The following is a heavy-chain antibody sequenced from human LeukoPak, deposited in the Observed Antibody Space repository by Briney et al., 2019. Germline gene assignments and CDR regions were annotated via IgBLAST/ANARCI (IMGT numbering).Heavy chain of an antibody. CDR3: ASPLSLLWFGEVHDAFDI. D-gene: IGHD3-10*01. Sequence: GGSLRLSCAASGFTFSSYGMSWVRQAPGKGLEWVSAISGSGGSTYYADSVKGRFTISRDNAKNSLYLQMNSLRAEDTAVYYCASPLSLLWFGEVHDAFDIWGQGTMVTVSS. CDR1: GFTFSSYG. CDR2: ISGSGGST. J-gene: IGHJ3*02. V-gene: IGHV3-23*01.